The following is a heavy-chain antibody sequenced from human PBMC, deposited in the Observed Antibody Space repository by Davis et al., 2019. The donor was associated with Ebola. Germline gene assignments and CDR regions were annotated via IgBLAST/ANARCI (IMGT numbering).Heavy chain of an antibody. J-gene: IGHJ6*02. D-gene: IGHD3-9*01. Sequence: GESLKISCAASGFTFSSYGMHWVRQAPGKGLEWVAVISYDGSNKYYADSVKGRFTISRDNSKNTLYLQMNSLRAEDTAVYYCARTDYDILFYGMDVWGQGTTVTVSS. CDR2: ISYDGSNK. CDR3: ARTDYDILFYGMDV. CDR1: GFTFSSYG. V-gene: IGHV3-30*03.